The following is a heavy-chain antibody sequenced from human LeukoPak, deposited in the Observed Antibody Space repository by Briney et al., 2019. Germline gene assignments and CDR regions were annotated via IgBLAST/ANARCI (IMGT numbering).Heavy chain of an antibody. CDR2: IYFSGST. CDR3: MAHGNSGGFTRH. CDR1: GGSISGSSLY. J-gene: IGHJ1*01. D-gene: IGHD4-23*01. V-gene: IGHV4-39*01. Sequence: TSETLSLTCTVSGGSISGSSLYWGWIRQSPGKGLEWIGNIYFSGSTYYNPSLESRVTIYVDSSRNRFSLKLNSVTAADTATYFCMAHGNSGGFTRHWGQGTLVTVSS.